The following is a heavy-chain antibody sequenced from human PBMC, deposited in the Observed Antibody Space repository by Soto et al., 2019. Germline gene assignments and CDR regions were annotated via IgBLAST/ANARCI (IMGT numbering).Heavy chain of an antibody. CDR1: GFTFTSYG. J-gene: IGHJ4*02. Sequence: QVQLVESGGGVVQPGRSLRLSCAASGFTFTSYGMHWVRQAPGKGLEWVAVISYDGSNKYYADSVKGRLTIARDSSKNTLYLQMNSLRAEDTAVDYCQWCGELLSDLGQGTLGTGSS. CDR3: QWCGELLSD. D-gene: IGHD3-10*01. CDR2: ISYDGSNK. V-gene: IGHV3-30*03.